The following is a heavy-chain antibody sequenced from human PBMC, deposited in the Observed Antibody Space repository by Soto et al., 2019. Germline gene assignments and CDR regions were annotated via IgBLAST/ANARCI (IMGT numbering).Heavy chain of an antibody. CDR1: GGTFSSYA. D-gene: IGHD2-15*01. J-gene: IGHJ6*02. Sequence: SVKVSCKASGGTFSSYAISWVRQAPGQGLEWMGGIIPIFGTANYAQKFQGRVTITADESTSTAYMELSSLRSEDTAVYYCARDLRSVGYCSGGSCYEGPGILYYGMDVSGQGPTVTVSS. CDR3: ARDLRSVGYCSGGSCYEGPGILYYGMDV. V-gene: IGHV1-69*13. CDR2: IIPIFGTA.